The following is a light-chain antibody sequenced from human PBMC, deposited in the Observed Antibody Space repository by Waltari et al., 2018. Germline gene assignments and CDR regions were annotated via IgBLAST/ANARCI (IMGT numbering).Light chain of an antibody. CDR1: QCIRID. CDR3: LQDYIYPWT. CDR2: AAS. V-gene: IGKV1-6*01. J-gene: IGKJ1*01. Sequence: AIQMTQSPSSLSASVGDRVTITCRASQCIRIDLGWYQQKPGKAPNVLIYAASSLQSGVPSRFSGSGSSTDVTLTISSLQPDDFATYYCLQDYIYPWTFGQGTKVEIK.